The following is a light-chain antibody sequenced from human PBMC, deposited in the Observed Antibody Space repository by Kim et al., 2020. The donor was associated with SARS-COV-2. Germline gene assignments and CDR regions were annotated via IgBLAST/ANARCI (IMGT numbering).Light chain of an antibody. CDR1: QSVLYSSNNKNF. Sequence: RATLNCKSSQSVLYSSNNKNFLAWYQQKPGQPPKVLIYWASTRESWVPDRFSGSGSATDFTLTISSLQAEDVAVYFCQQYFSSPYTFGQGTKLEI. CDR2: WAS. CDR3: QQYFSSPYT. V-gene: IGKV4-1*01. J-gene: IGKJ2*01.